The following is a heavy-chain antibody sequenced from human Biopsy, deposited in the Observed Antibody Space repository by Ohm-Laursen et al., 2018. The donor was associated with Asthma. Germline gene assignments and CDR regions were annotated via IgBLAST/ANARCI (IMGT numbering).Heavy chain of an antibody. J-gene: IGHJ4*02. CDR3: ARIPRRSGSYFVDY. V-gene: IGHV4-31*03. Sequence: SQTLSLTCPVSGDSITSGGCCWNWIRQHPGKGLEWIGYIHHSGTSYFNPSLKSRVSFSRDTSKNQFSLRLSSVTAADTAMHYCARIPRRSGSYFVDYWGQGTLVTVSS. D-gene: IGHD3-22*01. CDR1: GDSITSGGCC. CDR2: IHHSGTS.